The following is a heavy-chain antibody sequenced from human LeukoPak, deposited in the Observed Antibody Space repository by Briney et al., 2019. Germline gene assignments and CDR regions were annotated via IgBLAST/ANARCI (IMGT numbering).Heavy chain of an antibody. J-gene: IGHJ4*02. CDR2: INHSGST. V-gene: IGHV4-34*01. D-gene: IGHD2-15*01. CDR1: GGSFSGYY. Sequence: PSETLSLTCAVYGGSFSGYYWSWIRQPPGKGLEWIGEINHSGSTNYNPSLKSRVTISVDTSKNQFSLKLSSVTAADTAVYYCARAVCSGGSCYFDYWGQGTLVTVSS. CDR3: ARAVCSGGSCYFDY.